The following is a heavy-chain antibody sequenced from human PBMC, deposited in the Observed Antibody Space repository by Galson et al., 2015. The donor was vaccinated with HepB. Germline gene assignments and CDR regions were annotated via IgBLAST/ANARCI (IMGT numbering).Heavy chain of an antibody. V-gene: IGHV1-18*01. Sequence: SVKVSCKASGYTFTSYGISWVRQAPGQGLEWMGWISAYNGNTNYAQKLQGRVTMATDTSTSTAYMELRSLRSDDTAVYYCARDSSSSGNDAFDIWGQGTMVTVSS. J-gene: IGHJ3*02. D-gene: IGHD6-6*01. CDR2: ISAYNGNT. CDR3: ARDSSSSGNDAFDI. CDR1: GYTFTSYG.